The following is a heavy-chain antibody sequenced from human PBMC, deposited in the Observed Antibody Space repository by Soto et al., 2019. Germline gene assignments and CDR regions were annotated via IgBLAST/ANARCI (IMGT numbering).Heavy chain of an antibody. CDR2: IIPIFGTA. Sequence: GASVKVSCKASGGTFSSYAISWVRQAPGQGLEWMGGIIPIFGTANYARKFQGRVTITADESTSTAYMELSSLSSEDTAVYYCATPSPGYYYDSSGQFDYWGQGTLVTVSS. CDR1: GGTFSSYA. D-gene: IGHD3-22*01. V-gene: IGHV1-69*13. J-gene: IGHJ4*02. CDR3: ATPSPGYYYDSSGQFDY.